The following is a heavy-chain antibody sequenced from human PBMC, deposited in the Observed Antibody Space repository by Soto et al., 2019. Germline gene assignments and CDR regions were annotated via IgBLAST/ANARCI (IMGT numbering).Heavy chain of an antibody. J-gene: IGHJ4*02. V-gene: IGHV3-21*01. D-gene: IGHD6-6*01. CDR2: ISSRRSYI. Sequence: EVQLVESGGGLVKPGGSLRLSCAASGFTFSSYSMNWVRQAPGKGLEWVSSISSRRSYIYYAVSVTGRFTISRDNAKNSLYLQMNSLRAEDTAVYYCARDLYSSSARYFDYWGQGTLVTASS. CDR3: ARDLYSSSARYFDY. CDR1: GFTFSSYS.